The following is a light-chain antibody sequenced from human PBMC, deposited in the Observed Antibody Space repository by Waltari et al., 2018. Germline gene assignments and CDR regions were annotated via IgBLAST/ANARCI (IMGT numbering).Light chain of an antibody. CDR1: NTDVGNYAL. J-gene: IGLJ1*01. CDR3: CSYAGSSTVYI. CDR2: EDS. Sequence: QSALSQPVSVSASPGQSITISCTGTNTDVGNYALVSWYQQYPGKAPKLLIFEDSRGPSGVSARSSGSTAGNTASLTITGLQADDDADYYCCSYAGSSTVYIFGTGTKVTV. V-gene: IGLV2-23*02.